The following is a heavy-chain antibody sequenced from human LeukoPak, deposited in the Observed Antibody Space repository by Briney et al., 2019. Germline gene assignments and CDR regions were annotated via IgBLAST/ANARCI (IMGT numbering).Heavy chain of an antibody. J-gene: IGHJ4*02. V-gene: IGHV4-38-2*01. CDR1: GYSISSGYY. CDR2: IYHSGST. CDR3: ARGSHYCSSTSCQIIDY. Sequence: SETLSLTCAVSGYSISSGYYWGWIRLPPGKGLGWIGSIYHSGSTYYNPSLKSRVTISVDTSKNQFSLKLSSVTAADTAVYYCARGSHYCSSTSCQIIDYWGQGTLVTVSS. D-gene: IGHD2-2*01.